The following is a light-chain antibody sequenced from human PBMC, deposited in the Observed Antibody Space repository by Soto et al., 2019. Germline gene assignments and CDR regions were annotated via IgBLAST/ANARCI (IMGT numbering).Light chain of an antibody. CDR2: DTS. Sequence: EIVLPHSPATLSLSPGERTTLSFRASESVSDYIAWYQQKPGQPPRLVIYDTSNRATGVPARFSGSRSGTDFTLNTSSLAPEDFAVYYCQQRTSWLTFGGGTKVDIK. J-gene: IGKJ4*01. CDR1: ESVSDY. CDR3: QQRTSWLT. V-gene: IGKV3-11*01.